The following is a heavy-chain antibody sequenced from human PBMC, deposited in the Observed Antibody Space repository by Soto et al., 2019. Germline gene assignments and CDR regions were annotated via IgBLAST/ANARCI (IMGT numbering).Heavy chain of an antibody. J-gene: IGHJ4*02. Sequence: SETLSLTCTVAGGSISSYYWSWIRQPPGKGLEWVGYIYYSGSTNYNPSLKSRVTISVATSKKQFSLKVSSVTAADTAVYYCARYYFDRNYFDYWGQGALVTVSS. CDR3: ARYYFDRNYFDY. V-gene: IGHV4-59*01. CDR1: GGSISSYY. CDR2: IYYSGST. D-gene: IGHD3-22*01.